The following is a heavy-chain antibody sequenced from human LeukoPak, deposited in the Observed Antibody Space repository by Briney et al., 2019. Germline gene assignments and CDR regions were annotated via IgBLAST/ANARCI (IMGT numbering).Heavy chain of an antibody. J-gene: IGHJ4*02. CDR1: GYTFTGYY. Sequence: ASVKVSCKASGYTFTGYYMHWVRQAPGQGLEWMGIINPSDGRTNYAQRFQDRVTVSRDTSTNIVYMELYSLRSEDTAVYYCARDDRIAVAGPYFFDYWGQGTLVTVSS. CDR3: ARDDRIAVAGPYFFDY. CDR2: INPSDGRT. V-gene: IGHV1-46*01. D-gene: IGHD6-19*01.